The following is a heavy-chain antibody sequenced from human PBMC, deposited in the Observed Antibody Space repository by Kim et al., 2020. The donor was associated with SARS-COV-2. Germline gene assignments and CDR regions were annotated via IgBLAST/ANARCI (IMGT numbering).Heavy chain of an antibody. Sequence: GGSLRLSCAASGFTFRSYGMHWVRQAPGKGLEWVAFISFDGSNKNYADSVKGRFTVSRDSSKNTLYLKMNSLTADDTAVYYCAKSGGSYLYYSYGMDVWGQGTTVTVSS. D-gene: IGHD1-26*01. J-gene: IGHJ6*02. CDR1: GFTFRSYG. CDR3: AKSGGSYLYYSYGMDV. V-gene: IGHV3-30*18. CDR2: ISFDGSNK.